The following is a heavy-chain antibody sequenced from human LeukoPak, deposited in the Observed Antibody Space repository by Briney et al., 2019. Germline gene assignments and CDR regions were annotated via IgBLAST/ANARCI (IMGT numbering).Heavy chain of an antibody. CDR2: IYPGDSDT. J-gene: IGHJ5*02. CDR1: GYSFTSYW. D-gene: IGHD3-10*01. CDR3: ARIPPILVRGVGWFDP. V-gene: IGHV5-51*01. Sequence: GESLKISCKGSGYSFTSYWIGWVRQMPGKGLEWMGIIYPGDSDTRYSPSFQGQVTISADKSISTAYLQWSSLKASDTAMYYCARIPPILVRGVGWFDPWGQGTLVTVSS.